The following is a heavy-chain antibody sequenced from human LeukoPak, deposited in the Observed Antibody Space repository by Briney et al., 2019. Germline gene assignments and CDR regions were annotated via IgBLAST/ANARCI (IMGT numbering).Heavy chain of an antibody. V-gene: IGHV3-66*01. CDR1: GFTVSNNY. CDR2: LYSDGST. J-gene: IGHJ4*02. CDR3: ARKQDDNSGYFRMYYFDY. Sequence: GGSLRLSCVVSGFTVSNNYMSWVRQAPGKGLEWVSILYSDGSTYYADSVKGRFTISRDSSKNTLYLQMNSLRAEDTAIYYCARKQDDNSGYFRMYYFDYWGQGTLVTVSS. D-gene: IGHD3-22*01.